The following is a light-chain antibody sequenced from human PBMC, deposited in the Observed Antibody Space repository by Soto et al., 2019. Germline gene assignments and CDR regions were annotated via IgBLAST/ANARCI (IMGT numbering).Light chain of an antibody. CDR2: DVS. CDR1: ISDVGGYNY. Sequence: QSVLTQPASVSGSPGQSITISCTGTISDVGGYNYVSWYQQHPGKAPKLMIYDVSNRPSGVSNRFSGSKSGNTASLTISGLQAEDEADYYCSSYTSSSTLGVFGTGNKVTV. J-gene: IGLJ1*01. CDR3: SSYTSSSTLGV. V-gene: IGLV2-14*01.